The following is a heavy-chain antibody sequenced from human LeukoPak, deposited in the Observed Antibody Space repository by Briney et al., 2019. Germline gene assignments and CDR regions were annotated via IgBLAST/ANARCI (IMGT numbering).Heavy chain of an antibody. Sequence: ASETLSLTCTVSGGSISSYYWSWIRQSPGKGLECIGYIHYTGSTNYNPSLKSRVTISVETSKNQFSLKLKSVTAADTAVYYCARGGYYGSGNDFRFDPWGQGTLVTVSS. D-gene: IGHD3-10*01. CDR2: IHYTGST. CDR1: GGSISSYY. J-gene: IGHJ5*02. CDR3: ARGGYYGSGNDFRFDP. V-gene: IGHV4-59*01.